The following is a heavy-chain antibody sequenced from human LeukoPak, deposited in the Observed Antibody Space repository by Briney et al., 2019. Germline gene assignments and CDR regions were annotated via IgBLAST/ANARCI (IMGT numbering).Heavy chain of an antibody. V-gene: IGHV1-8*01. J-gene: IGHJ6*03. Sequence: GAPVKVSCKASGYTFTSYDINWVRQATGQGLEWMGWMNPNSGNTGYTQKFQGRVTMTRNTSISTAYMELSSLRSEDTAVYYCARSVFFPVTTYYCYYYMDVWGKGTTVTISS. CDR2: MNPNSGNT. CDR3: ARSVFFPVTTYYCYYYMDV. D-gene: IGHD4-17*01. CDR1: GYTFTSYD.